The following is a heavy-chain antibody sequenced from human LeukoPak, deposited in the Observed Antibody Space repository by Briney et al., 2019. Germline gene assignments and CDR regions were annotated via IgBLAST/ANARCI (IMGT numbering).Heavy chain of an antibody. CDR3: ARARAFLTMIAPNDY. CDR2: INPSGGST. J-gene: IGHJ4*02. CDR1: GYTFTSYY. Sequence: GASVKVSCKASGYTFTSYYMHWVRQAPGQGLEWMGIINPSGGSTIYAQKFQGRVTITRDTSTSTVYMELSSLRSEDTAVYYCARARAFLTMIAPNDYWGQGTLVTVSS. D-gene: IGHD3-22*01. V-gene: IGHV1-46*01.